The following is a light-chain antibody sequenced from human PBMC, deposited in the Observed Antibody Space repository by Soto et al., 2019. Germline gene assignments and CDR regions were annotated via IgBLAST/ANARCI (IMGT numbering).Light chain of an antibody. CDR3: QQYGSSPIT. V-gene: IGKV3-20*01. CDR2: AAS. CDR1: QSVSSSY. J-gene: IGKJ5*01. Sequence: NVLGQAPGTRGLCSGERGTPSCRSSQSVSSSYLAWYQQKPGQAPRLLIYAASSRATGIPDRFSGSGSGTDFSLTISRLEPEDFAVYYCQQYGSSPITFGQGTRLEI.